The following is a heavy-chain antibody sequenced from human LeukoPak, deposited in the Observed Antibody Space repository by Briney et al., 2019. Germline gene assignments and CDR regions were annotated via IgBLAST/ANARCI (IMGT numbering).Heavy chain of an antibody. J-gene: IGHJ6*03. D-gene: IGHD3-10*01. V-gene: IGHV4-39*01. CDR2: IYYSGST. Sequence: PSETLSLTCTVSGGSISSSSYYWGWIRQPPGKGLEWIGRIYYSGSTYYNPSLKSRVTISVDTSKNQFSLKLSSVTAADTAVYYCASWTYGSGSYYSPYYMDVWGKGTTVTISS. CDR3: ASWTYGSGSYYSPYYMDV. CDR1: GGSISSSSYY.